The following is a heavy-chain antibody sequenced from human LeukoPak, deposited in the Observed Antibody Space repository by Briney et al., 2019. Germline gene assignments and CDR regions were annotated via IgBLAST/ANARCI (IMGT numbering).Heavy chain of an antibody. D-gene: IGHD1-26*01. CDR2: ISGSGGST. J-gene: IGHJ4*02. CDR1: GFTFSSYA. V-gene: IGHV3-23*01. CDR3: VKDRDSGSYFDY. Sequence: GGSLRLSCAASGFTFSSYAMSWVRQAPGKGLEWVSAISGSGGSTYYADSVKGRFTISRDNSKNTLYLQMNSLRAEDTAVYYCVKDRDSGSYFDYWGQGTLVTVSS.